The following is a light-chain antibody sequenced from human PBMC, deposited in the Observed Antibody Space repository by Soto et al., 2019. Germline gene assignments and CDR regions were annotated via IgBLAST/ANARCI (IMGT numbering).Light chain of an antibody. Sequence: EIVLTQSPGTLSLSPGERATLSCRASQSVNSIYLAWYQQKPGQPPRLLIYGASSRATGIPDRFSGSGSGTDFTLTISRLEPEDFAVYYCQQLGNSLWTFGEGTKVESK. J-gene: IGKJ1*01. CDR3: QQLGNSLWT. CDR2: GAS. CDR1: QSVNSIY. V-gene: IGKV3-20*01.